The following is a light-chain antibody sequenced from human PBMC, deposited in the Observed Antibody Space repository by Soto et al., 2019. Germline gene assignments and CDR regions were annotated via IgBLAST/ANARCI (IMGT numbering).Light chain of an antibody. CDR3: QQYGSSPRT. J-gene: IGKJ1*01. Sequence: LTQSPSFLSASVGDRVTITCRASQGISSYLAWYQQKPGQAPRPLVYGASSRATGIPDRFSGSGSGTDFTLTISRLEPEDFAVYYCQQYGSSPRTFGQGTKVDIK. CDR2: GAS. CDR1: QGISSY. V-gene: IGKV3-20*01.